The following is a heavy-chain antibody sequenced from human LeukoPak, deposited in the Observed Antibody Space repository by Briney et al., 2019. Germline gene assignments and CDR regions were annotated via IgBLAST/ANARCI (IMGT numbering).Heavy chain of an antibody. CDR3: ARVGLRYFDWLIDY. CDR2: IYYSGST. D-gene: IGHD3-9*01. Sequence: SETLSLTCTVSGGSFSSGSYYWSWIRQPPGKGLEWIGYIYYSGSTNYNPSLKSRVTISVDTSKNQFSLKLSSVTAADTAVYYCARVGLRYFDWLIDYWGQGTLVTVSS. J-gene: IGHJ4*02. CDR1: GGSFSSGSYY. V-gene: IGHV4-61*01.